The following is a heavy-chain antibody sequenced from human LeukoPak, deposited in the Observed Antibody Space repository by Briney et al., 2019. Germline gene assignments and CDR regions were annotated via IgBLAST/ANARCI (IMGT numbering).Heavy chain of an antibody. J-gene: IGHJ4*02. D-gene: IGHD3-3*01. CDR3: ARGASSFGTLDY. CDR2: INTNTGNP. Sequence: ASVKVSCKASGYIFTSYVINWVRQAPGQGLEWMGWINTNTGNPTYAQGFTGRFVFSSGTSVRTAYLQIGSLQADDTAVYYCARGASSFGTLDYWGPGTLVTVSS. V-gene: IGHV7-4-1*01. CDR1: GYIFTSYV.